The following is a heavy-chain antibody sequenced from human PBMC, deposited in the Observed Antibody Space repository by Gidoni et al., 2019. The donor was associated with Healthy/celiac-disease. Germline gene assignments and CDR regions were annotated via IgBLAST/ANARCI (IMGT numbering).Heavy chain of an antibody. CDR2: IGTAGDT. CDR1: GFTFSSYD. V-gene: IGHV3-13*01. D-gene: IGHD2-15*01. J-gene: IGHJ6*02. Sequence: EVQLVESGGGLVQPGGSLRLSCAASGFTFSSYDMHWVRQATGKGLEWVSAIGTAGDTYYPGSVKGRFTISRENAKNSLYLQMNSLRAGDTAVYYCARGLGGYYNYYGMDVWGQGTTVTVSS. CDR3: ARGLGGYYNYYGMDV.